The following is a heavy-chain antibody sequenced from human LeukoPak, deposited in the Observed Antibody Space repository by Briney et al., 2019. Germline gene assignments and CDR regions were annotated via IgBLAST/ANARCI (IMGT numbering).Heavy chain of an antibody. CDR1: GDSVSSNSAA. J-gene: IGHJ1*01. V-gene: IGHV6-1*01. D-gene: IGHD6-19*01. Sequence: SQTLSLTCAISGDSVSSNSAAWNWIRQSPSRGLEWLGRTYYRSKWYNDYAVSVKSRITINPDTSKSQFSLQLNSVTPEDMAVYYCARTHRYSSGWEEYFQHWGQGTLVTVSS. CDR2: TYYRSKWYN. CDR3: ARTHRYSSGWEEYFQH.